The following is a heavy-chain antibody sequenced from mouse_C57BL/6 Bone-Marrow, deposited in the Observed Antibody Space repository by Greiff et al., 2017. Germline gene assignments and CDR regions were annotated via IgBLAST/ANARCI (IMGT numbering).Heavy chain of an antibody. Sequence: VQLQQSGAELVRPGASVKLSCTASGFNIKDDYMHWVKQRPEQGLEWIGWIVPENGATEYAAKFQGKATITADTSSNPAYLQLSSLTSEDTAVYYCTTVFITTVVATGAMDYWGQGTSVTVSS. CDR1: GFNIKDDY. J-gene: IGHJ4*01. D-gene: IGHD1-1*01. CDR2: IVPENGAT. CDR3: TTVFITTVVATGAMDY. V-gene: IGHV14-4*01.